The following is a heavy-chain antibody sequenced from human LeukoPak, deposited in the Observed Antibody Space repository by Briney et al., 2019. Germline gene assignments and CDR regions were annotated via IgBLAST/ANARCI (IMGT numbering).Heavy chain of an antibody. Sequence: GGSLRLSCAASGYTFSRYWMHWVRQGPGKGLVWVSRINEDGSSTSYAESVRGRFTISRDNAKNTLYLQMNSLRAEDAAVYYCTTDTFGARDSWGQGTLVTASS. CDR3: TTDTFGARDS. CDR2: INEDGSST. D-gene: IGHD3-10*01. J-gene: IGHJ4*02. V-gene: IGHV3-74*01. CDR1: GYTFSRYW.